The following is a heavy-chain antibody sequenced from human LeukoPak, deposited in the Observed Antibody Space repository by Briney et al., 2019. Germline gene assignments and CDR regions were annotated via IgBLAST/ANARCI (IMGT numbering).Heavy chain of an antibody. J-gene: IGHJ4*02. CDR1: GFTFSSYE. V-gene: IGHV3-48*03. CDR3: ARGSSSWYYFDY. CDR2: ISSSGSTI. D-gene: IGHD6-13*01. Sequence: GGSLRLSCAASGFTFSSYEMNWVRQAPGKGLEWVSYISSSGSTIYYADSVKGRFTISRDNAKNSLYLQMNSLRAEDTAVYYCARGSSSWYYFDYWGQGTLVTVSS.